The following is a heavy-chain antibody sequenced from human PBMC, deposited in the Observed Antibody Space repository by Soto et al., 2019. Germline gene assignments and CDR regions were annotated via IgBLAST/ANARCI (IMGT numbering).Heavy chain of an antibody. D-gene: IGHD6-19*01. CDR1: GYTFTTYY. V-gene: IGHV1-46*03. Sequence: ASVKVSCTASGYTFTTYYIHWVRQAPGQGLEWMGIINPSSGSTSSAQKFQGRVTMTRDTSTSTVYMELSSLRSEDTAVYYCSRAPFASGSGWYDYWGQGTLVTVSS. CDR3: SRAPFASGSGWYDY. J-gene: IGHJ4*02. CDR2: INPSSGST.